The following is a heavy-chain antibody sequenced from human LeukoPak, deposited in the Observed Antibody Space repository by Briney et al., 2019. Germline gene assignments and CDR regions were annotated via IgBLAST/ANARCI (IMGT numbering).Heavy chain of an antibody. CDR1: GGSISSSNW. CDR3: ARTYYYDSSGYPYDY. Sequence: SGTLSLTCAVSGGSISSSNWWSWVRQPPGKGLEWIGEIYHSGSTNYNPSLKSRVTISVDKSKNQFSLKLSSVTAADTAVYYCARTYYYDSSGYPYDYWGQGTLVTVSS. D-gene: IGHD3-22*01. V-gene: IGHV4-4*02. CDR2: IYHSGST. J-gene: IGHJ4*02.